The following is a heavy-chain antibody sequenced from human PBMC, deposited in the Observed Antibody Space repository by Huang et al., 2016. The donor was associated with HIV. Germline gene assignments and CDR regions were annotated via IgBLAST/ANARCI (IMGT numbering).Heavy chain of an antibody. Sequence: QVQLVQSGAEVKKPGSSVKVSCKASGGTFSNSALSWVRQAPGQGLEWRVRIIPIFGTINYAPKFQGRVTISVDESTSTGYMEMTSLRSEDTAMYYCAVQGSPTRYWFFDLWGRGTRVIVSS. CDR2: IIPIFGTI. D-gene: IGHD3-10*01. V-gene: IGHV1-69*01. CDR1: GGTFSNSA. CDR3: AVQGSPTRYWFFDL. J-gene: IGHJ2*01.